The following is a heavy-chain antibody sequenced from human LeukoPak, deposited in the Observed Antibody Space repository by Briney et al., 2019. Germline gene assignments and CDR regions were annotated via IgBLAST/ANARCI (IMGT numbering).Heavy chain of an antibody. CDR3: ANGGYSYGYRVPLSYDY. CDR2: ISGSGGST. V-gene: IGHV3-23*01. D-gene: IGHD5-18*01. Sequence: GGSLRLSCAASGFTFSSYAMSWVRQAPGKGLEWVSAISGSGGSTYYADSVKGRFTISRDNSKNTLYLQMNSLRAEDTAVYYCANGGYSYGYRVPLSYDYWGQGTLVTVSS. CDR1: GFTFSSYA. J-gene: IGHJ4*02.